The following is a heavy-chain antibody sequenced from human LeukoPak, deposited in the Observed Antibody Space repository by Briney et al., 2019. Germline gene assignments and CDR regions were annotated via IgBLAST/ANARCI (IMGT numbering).Heavy chain of an antibody. V-gene: IGHV3-21*01. CDR3: ARDLIGSDAVSVPYYGGNSGLDP. CDR2: ISSSGSDV. Sequence: PGGSLRLSCAASGFTFSSCTMNWVRQAPGQGLEWVSSISSSGSDVYYAESVRGRFTISRDNAKNSLYLQMNSLRAEDTAVYYCARDLIGSDAVSVPYYGGNSGLDPWGQGTLVTVSS. CDR1: GFTFSSCT. J-gene: IGHJ5*02. D-gene: IGHD4-23*01.